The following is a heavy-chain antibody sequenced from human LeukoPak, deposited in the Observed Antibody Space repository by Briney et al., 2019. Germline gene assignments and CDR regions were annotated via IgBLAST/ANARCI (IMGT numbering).Heavy chain of an antibody. D-gene: IGHD1-26*01. Sequence: GGSLRLSCAASGFTFSNYAMHWVRQAPGKGLEWVAFIRYDGTNKYYADSVKGRFTISRDNSKNTLYLQMNSLRLEDTAVYYCARAYSERYGLGYYYMDVWGKGTTVTISS. CDR1: GFTFSNYA. V-gene: IGHV3-30*02. J-gene: IGHJ6*03. CDR3: ARAYSERYGLGYYYMDV. CDR2: IRYDGTNK.